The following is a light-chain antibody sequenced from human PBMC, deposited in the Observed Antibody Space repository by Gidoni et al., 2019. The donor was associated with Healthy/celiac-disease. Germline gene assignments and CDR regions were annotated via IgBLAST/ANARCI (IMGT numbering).Light chain of an antibody. J-gene: IGLJ2*01. CDR1: SSNIGAGYD. Sequence: QSVLTQPPSVSWAPGQRVTISCTGSSSNIGAGYDVHWYQQLPGTAPKLLIYGNSNRPSGVPDRFSGSKSGTSASLAITGLQAEDEADYSCQSYDSRLSGFVVFGGGPKLTVL. CDR3: QSYDSRLSGFVV. CDR2: GNS. V-gene: IGLV1-40*01.